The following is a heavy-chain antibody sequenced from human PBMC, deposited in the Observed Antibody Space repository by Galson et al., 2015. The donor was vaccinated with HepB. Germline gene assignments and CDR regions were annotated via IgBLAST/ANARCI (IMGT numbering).Heavy chain of an antibody. D-gene: IGHD2-15*01. CDR1: GFTFSSYG. CDR3: ARDCSGGSCSYYYGMDV. Sequence: SLRLSCAASGFTFSSYGMHWVRRAPGKGLEWVAVIWYDGSNKYYADSVKGRFTISRDNSKNTLYLQMNSLRAEDTAVYYCARDCSGGSCSYYYGMDVWGQGTTVTVSS. CDR2: IWYDGSNK. V-gene: IGHV3-33*08. J-gene: IGHJ6*02.